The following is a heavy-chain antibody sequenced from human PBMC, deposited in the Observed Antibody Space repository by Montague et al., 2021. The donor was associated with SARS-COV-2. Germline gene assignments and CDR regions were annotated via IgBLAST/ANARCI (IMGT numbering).Heavy chain of an antibody. J-gene: IGHJ3*01. Sequence: TLSLTCTVSGGSIASGYNYWSWIRQPAGRGLEWIGRMHSSGSTDYNPSLKSRVTISVDLSKNQFSLKLNSVTAADTAVYYCARAGHYYDSSGYWDAFHVGGQGTWVT. CDR2: MHSSGST. CDR3: ARAGHYYDSSGYWDAFHV. CDR1: GGSIASGYNY. D-gene: IGHD3-22*01. V-gene: IGHV4-61*02.